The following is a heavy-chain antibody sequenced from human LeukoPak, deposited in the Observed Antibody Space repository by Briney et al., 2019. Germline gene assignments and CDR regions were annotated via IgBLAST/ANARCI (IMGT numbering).Heavy chain of an antibody. V-gene: IGHV3-7*01. J-gene: IGHJ4*02. Sequence: GGSLRLSCVASGFTFSSYWMSWVRQAPGKGLERVANIKQDGSDKYYVESVKGQFTISRDNAKNSLYLQMNSLRAEDTAVYYCASGQKLGFWGQGTLVTVSS. D-gene: IGHD6-13*01. CDR1: GFTFSSYW. CDR3: ASGQKLGF. CDR2: IKQDGSDK.